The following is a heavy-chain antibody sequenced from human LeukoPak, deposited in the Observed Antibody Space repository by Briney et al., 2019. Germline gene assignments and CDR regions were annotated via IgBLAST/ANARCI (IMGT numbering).Heavy chain of an antibody. CDR3: ARGGENYSDSSGYYSLDH. J-gene: IGHJ4*02. D-gene: IGHD3-22*01. CDR2: IYYPGSP. V-gene: IGHV4-31*02. CDR1: GGSISSGGSF. Sequence: PSETLSLTCNVSGGSISSGGSFWTWIRQHPGRGLELIGHIYYPGSPYYNPSLKSRITISVDTAKNQFSLKLSSVTAADTAVYYCARGGENYSDSSGYYSLDHWGQGTRVTVSS.